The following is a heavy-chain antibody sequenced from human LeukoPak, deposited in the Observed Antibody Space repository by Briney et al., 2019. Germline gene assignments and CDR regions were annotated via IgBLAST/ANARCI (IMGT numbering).Heavy chain of an antibody. CDR2: IYSGGST. V-gene: IGHV3-66*01. J-gene: IGHJ3*02. D-gene: IGHD1-14*01. CDR3: ARDRSGAFDI. CDR1: GFTVSSNY. Sequence: GGSLRLSCAASGFTVSSNYMSWVRQAPGKGLEWVSVIYSGGSTYYADSVKGRFTISRDNSKNTLYLQMNSLRTEDTAIYYCARDRSGAFDIWGQGTMVTVSS.